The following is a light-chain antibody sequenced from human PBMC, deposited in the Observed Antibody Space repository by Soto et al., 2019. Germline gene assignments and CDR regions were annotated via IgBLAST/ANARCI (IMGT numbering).Light chain of an antibody. CDR1: QSVPSTY. CDR3: QQYGNSPPFT. Sequence: EIVLTQSPGTLSLSPGERATLSCRASQSVPSTYLAWYQQRPGQAPRLLIYGASTRAPGLPDRFSGSGSGTDFTPTLSGTEPENFAMYFCQQYGNSPPFTFGPGTKVDIK. J-gene: IGKJ3*01. CDR2: GAS. V-gene: IGKV3-20*01.